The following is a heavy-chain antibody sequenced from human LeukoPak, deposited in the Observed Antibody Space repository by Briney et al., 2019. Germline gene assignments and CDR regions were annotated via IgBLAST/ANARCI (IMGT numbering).Heavy chain of an antibody. D-gene: IGHD4-17*01. Sequence: GGSLRLSCAGSAFTFSNYAMSWVRQAPGKGLEWVPGVSDSGSRTYYADSVRGRFTISRDNSRRTLYLQMNSLRGDDTAVYYCAKGSPQYGAFDYWGQGTLVTVSS. CDR3: AKGSPQYGAFDY. J-gene: IGHJ4*02. CDR1: AFTFSNYA. V-gene: IGHV3-23*01. CDR2: VSDSGSRT.